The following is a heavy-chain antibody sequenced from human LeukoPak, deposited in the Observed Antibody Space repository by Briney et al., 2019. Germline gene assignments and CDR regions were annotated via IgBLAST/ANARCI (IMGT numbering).Heavy chain of an antibody. J-gene: IGHJ2*01. CDR3: ARDVGGKWPPEYWYFDL. CDR1: GGSFSGYY. Sequence: SETLSLTCAVYGGSFSGYYWSWLRQPPGKGLEWVGEINHSGSTNYNPSLKSRVTMSVDTSKNQFSLKLSSVTAADTAVYYCARDVGGKWPPEYWYFDLWGRGTLVTVSS. V-gene: IGHV4-34*01. D-gene: IGHD3-3*01. CDR2: INHSGST.